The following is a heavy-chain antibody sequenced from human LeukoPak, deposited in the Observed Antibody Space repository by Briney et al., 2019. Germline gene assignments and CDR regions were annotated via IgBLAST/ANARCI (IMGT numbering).Heavy chain of an antibody. CDR2: ILSNDEK. J-gene: IGHJ4*02. CDR1: GFSLSNARMG. V-gene: IGHV2-26*01. D-gene: IGHD2-2*02. Sequence: ESGPTLVNPTETLTLTCTVSGFSLSNARMGVSWIRQPPGKALEWLAHILSNDEKSYSTSLKSRLTISKDTSKSQVVLTMTNMDPVDTATYYCARIQVYCSSTSCYMGGWDYWGQGTLVTVSS. CDR3: ARIQVYCSSTSCYMGGWDY.